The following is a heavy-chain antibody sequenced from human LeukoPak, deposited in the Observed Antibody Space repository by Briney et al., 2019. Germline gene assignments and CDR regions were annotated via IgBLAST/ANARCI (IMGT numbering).Heavy chain of an antibody. CDR1: GYTLTEIA. CDR3: ASHPDGSGSYLDH. D-gene: IGHD3-10*01. J-gene: IGHJ4*02. V-gene: IGHV1-24*01. CDR2: FDPEEPQT. Sequence: ASVKVSCKVSGYTLTEIAVHWVRQAPGEGLEWMGTFDPEEPQTLYAQRFPDRVTMTEDISTDTVYMELTSLTSEDTAVYFSASHPDGSGSYLDHWGQGTLVTVSS.